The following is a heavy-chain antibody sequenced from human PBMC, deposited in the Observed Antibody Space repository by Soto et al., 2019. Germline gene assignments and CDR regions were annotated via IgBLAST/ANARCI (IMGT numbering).Heavy chain of an antibody. J-gene: IGHJ4*02. CDR2: IKQDGSEK. D-gene: IGHD3-3*01. Sequence: EAQLVESGGGLVQPGGSLRLSCAASGFTFPNYGLSWVRQAPGKGLEWVANIKQDGSEKYYADSAKGRFIISRDNAKTSLYLQMNSLRAEDTAVYYCARDMGVFWSGYPEGGFDYWGQGTPVTVSS. CDR1: GFTFPNYG. V-gene: IGHV3-7*01. CDR3: ARDMGVFWSGYPEGGFDY.